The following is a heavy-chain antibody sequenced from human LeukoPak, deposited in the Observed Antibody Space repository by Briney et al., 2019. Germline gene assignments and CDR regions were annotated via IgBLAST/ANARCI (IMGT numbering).Heavy chain of an antibody. D-gene: IGHD3-3*01. CDR3: AKDPGYYDFWSGYKGFDY. J-gene: IGHJ4*02. V-gene: IGHV3-30*02. CDR2: IRYDGSNK. CDR1: GFTFSSYG. Sequence: GGSLRLSCAASGFTFSSYGMHWVHQAPGKGLEWVAFIRYDGSNKYYADSVKGRFTISRDNSKNTLYLQMNSLRAEDTAVYYCAKDPGYYDFWSGYKGFDYWGQGSLVTVSS.